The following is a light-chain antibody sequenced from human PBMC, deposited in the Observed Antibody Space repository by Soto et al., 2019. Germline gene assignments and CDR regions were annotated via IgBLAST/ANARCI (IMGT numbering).Light chain of an antibody. V-gene: IGKV3-11*01. CDR3: HQRQSWPRT. CDR2: QTS. J-gene: IGKJ1*01. Sequence: EIVFTQSPAALSSFPCDRVTLSCRASQYINTRLAWYQHRPGQAPRLLIYQTSIRAAGIPARFSASGAGTDFTLTISDVQPEDFALYYCHQRQSWPRTFGQGTKVDIK. CDR1: QYINTR.